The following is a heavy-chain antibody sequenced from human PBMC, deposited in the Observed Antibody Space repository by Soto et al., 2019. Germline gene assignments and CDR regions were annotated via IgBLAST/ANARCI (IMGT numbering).Heavy chain of an antibody. J-gene: IGHJ6*02. V-gene: IGHV1-18*01. D-gene: IGHD6-13*01. CDR3: ARDTLIAASGTYYYYYGMDV. CDR1: GYTFTSYG. Sequence: GASVKVSCKASGYTFTSYGISWVRQAPGQGLEWMGWISAYNGNTNYAQKLQGRVTMTTDTSTSTAYMELRSLRSDDTAVYYCARDTLIAASGTYYYYYGMDVWGQGTTVTVAS. CDR2: ISAYNGNT.